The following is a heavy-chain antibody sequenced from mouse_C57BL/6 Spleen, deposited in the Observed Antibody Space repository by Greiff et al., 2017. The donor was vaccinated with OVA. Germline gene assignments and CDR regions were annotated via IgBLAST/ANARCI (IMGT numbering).Heavy chain of an antibody. Sequence: VQLQQSGAELVRPGASVTLSCKASGYTFTDYEMHWVKQTPVHGLEWIGAIDPETGGTAYNQKFKGKAILTADKSSSTAYMELRSLTSEDSAVYYCTRDYSNLYYFDYGGQGTTLTVSS. J-gene: IGHJ2*01. CDR2: IDPETGGT. D-gene: IGHD2-5*01. CDR1: GYTFTDYE. CDR3: TRDYSNLYYFDY. V-gene: IGHV1-15*01.